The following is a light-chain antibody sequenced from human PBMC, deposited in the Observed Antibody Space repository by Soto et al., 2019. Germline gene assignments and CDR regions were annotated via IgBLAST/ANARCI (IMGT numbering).Light chain of an antibody. CDR2: DNT. V-gene: IGLV1-40*01. Sequence: QAVVTQPPSVSGAPGQRVTISCTGSSSNIGAGYDVHWYQHLPGTAPNLLIFDNTNRPSGVPDRFSGSKSGTSASLAITGLQAEDEADYYCQSYDSSLTQYVFGTGTKVTVL. CDR1: SSNIGAGYD. CDR3: QSYDSSLTQYV. J-gene: IGLJ1*01.